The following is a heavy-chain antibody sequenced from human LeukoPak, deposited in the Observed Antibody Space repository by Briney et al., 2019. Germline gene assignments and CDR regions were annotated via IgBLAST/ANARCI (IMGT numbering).Heavy chain of an antibody. J-gene: IGHJ4*02. D-gene: IGHD3-10*01. V-gene: IGHV4-34*01. CDR2: INHSGST. Sequence: PSETLSLTCAVYGGSFSGYYWSWIRQPPGKGLEWIGEINHSGSTNYNPSLKSRVTISVDTSKNQFSLKLSSVTAADTAAYYCARFRGLSPSGSGGLYYFDYWGQGTLVTVSS. CDR3: ARFRGLSPSGSGGLYYFDY. CDR1: GGSFSGYY.